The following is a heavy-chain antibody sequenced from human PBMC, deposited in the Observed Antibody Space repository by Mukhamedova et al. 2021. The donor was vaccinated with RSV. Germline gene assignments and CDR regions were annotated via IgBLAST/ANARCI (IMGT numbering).Heavy chain of an antibody. CDR3: AKGIVTTLRAAFEI. CDR1: A. Sequence: AMSWVRQAPGKGLEWVSGVSGSGTNTYYADSVKGRFTISRGNSKNTLYLQMNSLRAEDTAVYYCAKGIVTTLRAAFEIWGQRTMVT. D-gene: IGHD4-11*01. V-gene: IGHV3-23*01. J-gene: IGHJ3*02. CDR2: VSGSGTNT.